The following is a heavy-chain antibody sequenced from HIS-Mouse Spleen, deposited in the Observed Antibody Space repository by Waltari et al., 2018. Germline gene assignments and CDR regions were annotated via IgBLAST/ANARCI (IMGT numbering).Heavy chain of an antibody. CDR2: IYYSGST. D-gene: IGHD6-13*01. V-gene: IGHV4-39*07. J-gene: IGHJ2*01. CDR1: GGSISSSSYY. Sequence: QLQLRESGPGLVKPSETLSLTCTVSGGSISSSSYYWGWIRQPPGKGLEWIGSIYYSGSTYSNPSLKRRVTISVDTSKNQFSPKLSSVTAADTAVYYCAREIPYSSSWYDWYFDLWGRGTLVTVSS. CDR3: AREIPYSSSWYDWYFDL.